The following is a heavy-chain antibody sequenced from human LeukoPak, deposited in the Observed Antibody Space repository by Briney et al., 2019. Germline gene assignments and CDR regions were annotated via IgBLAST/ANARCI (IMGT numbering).Heavy chain of an antibody. Sequence: SETLSLTCTVSGGSISSGGYYWSWIRQHPGTGLEWIGYIYYSGSTYYNPSLKSRVTISVDTSKNQFSLKLSSVTAADTAVYYCARVYGPNYYDSSPRLFDYWGQGTLVTVSS. V-gene: IGHV4-31*03. CDR1: GGSISSGGYY. CDR3: ARVYGPNYYDSSPRLFDY. J-gene: IGHJ4*02. CDR2: IYYSGST. D-gene: IGHD3-22*01.